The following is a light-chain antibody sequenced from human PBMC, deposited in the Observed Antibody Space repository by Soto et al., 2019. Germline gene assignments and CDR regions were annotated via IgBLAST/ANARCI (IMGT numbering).Light chain of an antibody. CDR3: QKYNNAPWT. Sequence: DIQMTQSPSSLSASVGDRVTITCRASQDISNYLVWYQQRPGKTPKLLIYAASTLQSGVPSRFSGGGSGKDFTLTISSLQPEDVATYYCQKYNNAPWTFGQGTKVEIK. V-gene: IGKV1-27*01. CDR1: QDISNY. J-gene: IGKJ1*01. CDR2: AAS.